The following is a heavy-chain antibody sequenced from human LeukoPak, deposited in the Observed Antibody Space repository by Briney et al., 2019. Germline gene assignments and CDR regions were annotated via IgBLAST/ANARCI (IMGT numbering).Heavy chain of an antibody. CDR2: IYIGGNT. D-gene: IGHD2-15*01. CDR3: ARGYCLNGKCPFAFDY. CDR1: GFTVSSSY. J-gene: IGHJ4*02. V-gene: IGHV3-66*02. Sequence: GGSLRLSCVASGFTVSSSYMAWVRRAPGRGLEWVSIIYIGGNTFLADSVKGRFTISRDSSKNTLYLQMNSLTAEDRAVYYCARGYCLNGKCPFAFDYWGQGALVTVSS.